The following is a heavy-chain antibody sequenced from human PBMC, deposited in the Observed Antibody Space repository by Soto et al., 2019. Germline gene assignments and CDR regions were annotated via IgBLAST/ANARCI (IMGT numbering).Heavy chain of an antibody. Sequence: PGESLKISCKGSGYNFTTYWIGWVRQMPGKGLEWMGIIYPSDSETRYSPSFEGQITISGDKSISTAYLQWRSLKASDSAKYYCASHCLIVSPLYVMDVWGQGTTVTVSS. V-gene: IGHV5-51*01. CDR1: GYNFTTYW. J-gene: IGHJ6*02. D-gene: IGHD2-15*01. CDR3: ASHCLIVSPLYVMDV. CDR2: IYPSDSET.